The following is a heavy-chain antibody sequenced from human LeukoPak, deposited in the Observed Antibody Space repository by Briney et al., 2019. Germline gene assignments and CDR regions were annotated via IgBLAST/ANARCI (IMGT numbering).Heavy chain of an antibody. V-gene: IGHV4-34*01. J-gene: IGHJ4*02. Sequence: PSETLSLTCAVYGGSFSGYFWTWIRLPPGKGLEWIGEINHSGSTNYNVSLKSRVTISVDTSKKQFSLKLSSVTAADTAVYYCAGPFFAKGGPDYWGQGTLVTVSS. CDR2: INHSGST. CDR3: AGPFFAKGGPDY. CDR1: GGSFSGYF. D-gene: IGHD3-16*01.